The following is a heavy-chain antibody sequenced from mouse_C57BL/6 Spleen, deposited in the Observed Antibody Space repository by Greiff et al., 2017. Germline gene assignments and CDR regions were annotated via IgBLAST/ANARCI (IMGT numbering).Heavy chain of an antibody. Sequence: QVQLQQPGAELVKPGASVKMSCKASGYTFTSYWITWVKQRPGQGLEWIGDIYSCSGSTNYNEKFKGKATLTVDTSSSTAYMHLSSLTSEDSAVYYSARGIRTNAMDYWGQGTSVTVSA. D-gene: IGHD2-13*01. J-gene: IGHJ4*01. CDR2: IYSCSGST. CDR3: ARGIRTNAMDY. CDR1: GYTFTSYW. V-gene: IGHV1-55*01.